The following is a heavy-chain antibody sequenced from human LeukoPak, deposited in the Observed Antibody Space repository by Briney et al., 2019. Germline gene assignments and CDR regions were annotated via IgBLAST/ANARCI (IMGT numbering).Heavy chain of an antibody. CDR1: GYSFTSYW. D-gene: IGHD2-15*01. V-gene: IGHV5-10-1*01. CDR2: IDPSDSYT. J-gene: IGHJ5*02. Sequence: GESLKISCKGSGYSFTSYWISWVRQMPGKGLEWMGRIDPSDSYTNYSPSFQGHVTISADKSISTAYLQWSSLKASDAAMYYCAVLKEDYCSGGSCYSNWFDPWGQGTLVTVSS. CDR3: AVLKEDYCSGGSCYSNWFDP.